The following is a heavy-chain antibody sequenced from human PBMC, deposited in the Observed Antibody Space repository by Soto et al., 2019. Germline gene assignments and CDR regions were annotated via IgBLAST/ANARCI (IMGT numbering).Heavy chain of an antibody. CDR2: ISPYNGKT. D-gene: IGHD3-10*01. CDR1: GYTFTSYG. J-gene: IGHJ4*01. V-gene: IGHV1-18*04. Sequence: ASVKVSCKASGYTFTSYGLSWVRQAPGQGLEWMGWISPYNGKTEHSPKFQDRVTVTTDISMSTAYMELSSLTSEDSAIYYCARDPGLGSSYPPLDYWGQGSLVTVSS. CDR3: ARDPGLGSSYPPLDY.